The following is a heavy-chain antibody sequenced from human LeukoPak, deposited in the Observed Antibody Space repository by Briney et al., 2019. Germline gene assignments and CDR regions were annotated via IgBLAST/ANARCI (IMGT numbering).Heavy chain of an antibody. D-gene: IGHD5-18*01. CDR3: ARAGYSYGLVTFAY. CDR1: GYTFTGYY. CDR2: INPNSGGT. Sequence: ASVKVSCRASGYTFTGYYMHWVRQAPGQGLEWMGWINPNSGGTNYAQKFQGWVTMTRDTSISTAYMELSRLRSDDTAVYYCARAGYSYGLVTFAYWGQGTLVTVSS. V-gene: IGHV1-2*04. J-gene: IGHJ4*02.